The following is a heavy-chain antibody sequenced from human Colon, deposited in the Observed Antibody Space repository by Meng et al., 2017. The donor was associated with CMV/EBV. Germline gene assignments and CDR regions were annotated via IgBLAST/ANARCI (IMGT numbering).Heavy chain of an antibody. CDR2: IDSDENKSSDESKT. Sequence: GESLKISCAASGFTLSNYWMHWVRQPPGEGLVWVARIDSDENKSSDESKTRYADSVKGRFTISRDNAKNTLYLQMNSLRADDTAVYYCARSTPSGTYYWEWGQGTLVTVSS. CDR3: ARSTPSGTYYWE. D-gene: IGHD3-10*01. CDR1: GFTLSNYW. V-gene: IGHV3-74*01. J-gene: IGHJ4*02.